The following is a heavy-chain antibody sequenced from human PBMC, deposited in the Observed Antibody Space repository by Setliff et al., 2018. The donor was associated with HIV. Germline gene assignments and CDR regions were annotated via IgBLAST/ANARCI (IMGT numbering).Heavy chain of an antibody. CDR1: GYTFTSYY. J-gene: IGHJ4*02. Sequence: GASVKVSCKASGYTFTSYYIHWVRQAPGQGLEWLGRIIPIFGTPNYAQKFQGRVTITRDISASTAYMELSSLGSEDTAVFYCARTPEGAAVFDYWGQGTLVTVSS. V-gene: IGHV1-46*01. D-gene: IGHD6-25*01. CDR3: ARTPEGAAVFDY. CDR2: IIPIFGTP.